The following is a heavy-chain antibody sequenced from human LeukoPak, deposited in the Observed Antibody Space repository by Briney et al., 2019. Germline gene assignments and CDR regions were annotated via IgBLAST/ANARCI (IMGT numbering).Heavy chain of an antibody. CDR1: GFTFSGSA. CDR3: ARHRGGLWSSTSSNWFDP. Sequence: PGGSLRLSCAASGFTFSGSAMHWVRQASGKGLEWVGRIRSKANSYATAYAASVKGRFTISRDDSKNTAYLQMNSLKTEDTAVYYCARHRGGLWSSTSSNWFDPWGQGTLVTVSS. D-gene: IGHD2-2*01. CDR2: IRSKANSYAT. V-gene: IGHV3-73*01. J-gene: IGHJ5*02.